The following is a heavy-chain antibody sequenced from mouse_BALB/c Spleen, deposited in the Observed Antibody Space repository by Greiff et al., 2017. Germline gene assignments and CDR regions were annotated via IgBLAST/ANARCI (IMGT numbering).Heavy chain of an antibody. V-gene: IGHV1-5*01. J-gene: IGHJ2*01. CDR1: GYSFTSYW. CDR3: TSVDRSSHFDY. Sequence: VQLQQSGTVLARPGASVKMSCKASGYSFTSYWMHWVKQRPGQGLEWIGAIYPGNSDTSYNQKFKGKAKLTAVTSASTAYMELSSLTNEDSAVYYCTSVDRSSHFDYWGQGTTLTVSS. D-gene: IGHD1-1*01. CDR2: IYPGNSDT.